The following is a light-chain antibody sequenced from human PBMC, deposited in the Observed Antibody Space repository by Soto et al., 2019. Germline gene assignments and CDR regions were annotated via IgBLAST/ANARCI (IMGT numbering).Light chain of an antibody. Sequence: EIVLTQSPATLSLSPGERATLSCRASQTVCSILPWYQQKPGQAPRLLIYDASNRATGTPARFSGSGSGTDFTLTISSLEPEDFAVYYCQQRSYWVTLGVWTKVEIK. CDR3: QQRSYWVT. CDR1: QTVCSI. J-gene: IGKJ4*01. CDR2: DAS. V-gene: IGKV3-11*01.